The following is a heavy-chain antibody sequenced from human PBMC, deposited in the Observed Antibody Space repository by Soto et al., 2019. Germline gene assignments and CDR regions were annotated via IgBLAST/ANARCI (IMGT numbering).Heavy chain of an antibody. V-gene: IGHV4-30-2*01. Sequence: SETLSLTCAVSGGSISSGGYSWSWIRQPPGKGLEWIGYIYHSGSTYYNPSLKSRVTISVDRSKNQFSLKLSSVTAADTAVYYCAREVLGTVTSSLGFDYWGQGTLVTVYS. CDR1: GGSISSGGYS. J-gene: IGHJ4*02. D-gene: IGHD4-4*01. CDR2: IYHSGST. CDR3: AREVLGTVTSSLGFDY.